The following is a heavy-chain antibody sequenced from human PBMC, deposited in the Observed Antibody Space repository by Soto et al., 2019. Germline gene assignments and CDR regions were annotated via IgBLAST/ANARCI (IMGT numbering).Heavy chain of an antibody. D-gene: IGHD4-4*01. J-gene: IGHJ6*02. V-gene: IGHV1-2*02. CDR3: AREHDYSNYYYYGMDV. Sequence: GASVKVSCKASGYTFTGYYMHWVRQAPGQGLGWMGWINPNSGGTNYAQKFQGRVTMTRDTSISTAYMELSRLRSDDTAVYYCAREHDYSNYYYYGMDVWGQGTTVTVSS. CDR2: INPNSGGT. CDR1: GYTFTGYY.